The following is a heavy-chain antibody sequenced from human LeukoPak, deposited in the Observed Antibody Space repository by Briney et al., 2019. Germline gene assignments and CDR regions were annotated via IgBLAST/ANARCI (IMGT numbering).Heavy chain of an antibody. CDR2: INSDGRST. Sequence: SGGSLRLSCAASGFTFSFFAMGWVRQAPGKGLVWVSRINSDGRSTSSADSVKGRFTISRDNAKNTLYLQMNSLRTEDTAVYYCARDQLYCTGGICYFDYWGQGTLVTVSS. D-gene: IGHD2-8*02. CDR3: ARDQLYCTGGICYFDY. CDR1: GFTFSFFA. J-gene: IGHJ4*02. V-gene: IGHV3-74*01.